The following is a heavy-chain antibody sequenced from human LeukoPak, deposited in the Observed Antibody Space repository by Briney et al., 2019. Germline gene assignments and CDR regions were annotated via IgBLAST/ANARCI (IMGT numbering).Heavy chain of an antibody. CDR3: TRMAGGLWGY. Sequence: GGSLRLSCAASGFTFSTYWMTWVRQAPGEGLEWVANTNQDGSEQYYVDSVRGRFTSSRDNAKNSLFLQMNSLRAEDTAVYYCTRMAGGLWGYWGQGTLVTVSS. V-gene: IGHV3-7*05. J-gene: IGHJ4*02. D-gene: IGHD5-24*01. CDR2: TNQDGSEQ. CDR1: GFTFSTYW.